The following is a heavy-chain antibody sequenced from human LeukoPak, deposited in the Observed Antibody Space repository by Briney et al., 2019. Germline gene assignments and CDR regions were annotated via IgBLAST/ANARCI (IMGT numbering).Heavy chain of an antibody. J-gene: IGHJ3*02. Sequence: SETLSLTCAVSGGSISSGGYSWSWIRQPPGKGLEWIGYIYHSGSTYYNPSLKGRVTISVDRSKNQFSLKLSSVTAADTAVYYCARLTNDAFDIWGQGTMVTVSS. CDR3: ARLTNDAFDI. CDR1: GGSISSGGYS. D-gene: IGHD3-9*01. CDR2: IYHSGST. V-gene: IGHV4-30-2*01.